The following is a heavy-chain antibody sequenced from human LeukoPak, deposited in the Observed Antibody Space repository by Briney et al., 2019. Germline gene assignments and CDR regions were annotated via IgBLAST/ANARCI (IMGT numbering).Heavy chain of an antibody. Sequence: ASVKVSCKASGYPFTNYAMNWVRQAPGQGLEWMGWIHPSTGNPTYAQGFTGRFVFSLDISVSTTYLQISSLKAEDIAVYYCARAYQRLGGLSLPDYWGQGTLVTVSS. D-gene: IGHD3-16*02. J-gene: IGHJ4*02. V-gene: IGHV7-4-1*02. CDR1: GYPFTNYA. CDR3: ARAYQRLGGLSLPDY. CDR2: IHPSTGNP.